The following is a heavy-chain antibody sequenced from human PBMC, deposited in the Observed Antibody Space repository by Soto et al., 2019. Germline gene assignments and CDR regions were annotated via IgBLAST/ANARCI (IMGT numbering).Heavy chain of an antibody. J-gene: IGHJ6*03. CDR3: ARGRMYYYYMDV. Sequence: QVQLVESGAGLVKPGGSLRLSCAASGFTFSDYYMSWIRQAPGKGLERVSYISSSGSTIYYADSVKGRFTISRDNAKNSLYLQMNSLSAEDTAVDYCARGRMYYYYMDVWGKETTVTVSS. CDR1: GFTFSDYY. CDR2: ISSSGSTI. V-gene: IGHV3-11*01.